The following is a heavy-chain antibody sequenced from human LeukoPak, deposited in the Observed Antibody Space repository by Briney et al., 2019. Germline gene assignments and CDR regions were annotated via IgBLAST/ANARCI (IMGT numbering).Heavy chain of an antibody. D-gene: IGHD3-10*01. J-gene: IGHJ4*02. V-gene: IGHV3-23*01. Sequence: GGSLRLSCAASGFTFSGYAMGCVREAPGNGLEWVSAISGSGGSTYYAYSVKGRFTISRDNSKNTLYLQMNSLRAEDTAVFYCANGGSDYGPGGYFDYWGQGTLVTVSS. CDR2: ISGSGGST. CDR3: ANGGSDYGPGGYFDY. CDR1: GFTFSGYA.